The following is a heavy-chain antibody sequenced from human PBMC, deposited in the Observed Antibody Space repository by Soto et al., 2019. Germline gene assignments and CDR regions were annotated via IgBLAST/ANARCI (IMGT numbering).Heavy chain of an antibody. CDR3: ARGRGGFDA. CDR1: GASLSDNY. Sequence: SETLSLTCAVYGASLSDNYCNWLRQPPGKGLEWIGEINQSGNTNYNPSLRSRVTISIDTSKNQLSLNLRSVSAADTAVYYCARGRGGFDAWGQGTPVTVSS. J-gene: IGHJ5*02. CDR2: INQSGNT. V-gene: IGHV4-34*01.